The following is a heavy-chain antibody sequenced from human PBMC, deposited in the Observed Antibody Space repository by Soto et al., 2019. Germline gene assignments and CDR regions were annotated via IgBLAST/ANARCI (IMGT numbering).Heavy chain of an antibody. CDR3: ARDHSGGRGNYYYYMDV. V-gene: IGHV1-3*01. CDR2: INAGNGNT. D-gene: IGHD2-15*01. Sequence: ASVKVSCKASGYTFTSYAMHWVRQAPGQRLEWMGWINAGNGNTKYSQKFQGRVTITRDTSASTAYMELSSLRSEDTAVYYCARDHSGGRGNYYYYMDVWGKGTTVTVSS. J-gene: IGHJ6*03. CDR1: GYTFTSYA.